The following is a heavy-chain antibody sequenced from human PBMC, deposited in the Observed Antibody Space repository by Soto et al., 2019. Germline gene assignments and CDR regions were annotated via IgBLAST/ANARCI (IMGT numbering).Heavy chain of an antibody. Sequence: QVRLVQSGAEVKKPGASVKVSCKVSGYTVTEMSMHWVRQSPGKGLEWMGGFDPEDGETIYAQKFQARFTMTEDTSTNTAYMELRSLRSDDTAVYYCATGTGDFGVIRSWFDPWGQGTLVTVSS. D-gene: IGHD3-3*01. CDR1: GYTVTEMS. CDR2: FDPEDGET. J-gene: IGHJ5*02. CDR3: ATGTGDFGVIRSWFDP. V-gene: IGHV1-24*01.